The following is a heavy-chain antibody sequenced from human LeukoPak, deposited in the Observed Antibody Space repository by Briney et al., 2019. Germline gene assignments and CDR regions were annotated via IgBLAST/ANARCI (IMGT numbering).Heavy chain of an antibody. CDR2: IYYDGST. J-gene: IGHJ5*02. D-gene: IGHD6-19*01. CDR3: ARGAVAGKMSWFDP. V-gene: IGHV4-59*01. CDR1: GASISSYY. Sequence: SSETLSLTCTVSGASISSYYWIWIRQPQGKGLEWIGHIYYDGSTNYNPSLKSRVTISVDTSKNQFSLNLSSVTAADTAEYYCARGAVAGKMSWFDPWGQGTLVTVSS.